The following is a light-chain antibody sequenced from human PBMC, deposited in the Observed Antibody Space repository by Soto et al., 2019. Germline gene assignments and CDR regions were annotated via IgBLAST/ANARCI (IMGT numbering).Light chain of an antibody. CDR3: QQYNNWPIT. Sequence: ILMTQSQATLSVSPGDTSPPSCRASQGVSSNLAWYQQKSGQAPRLLIYGASTRATGVPARFSGSGSGTEFTLTLRSLQSEDGAVDYGQQYNNWPITLGQGTRLEIK. V-gene: IGKV3-15*01. CDR1: QGVSSN. J-gene: IGKJ5*01. CDR2: GAS.